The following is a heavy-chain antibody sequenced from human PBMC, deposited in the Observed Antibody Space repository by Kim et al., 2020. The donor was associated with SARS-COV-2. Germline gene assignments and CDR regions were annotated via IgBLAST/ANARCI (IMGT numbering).Heavy chain of an antibody. CDR2: FGTA. D-gene: IGHD3-10*01. Sequence: FGTANYAQKFQGRVTITADESTSTAYMELSSLRSEDTAVYYCARGSLPDYWGQGTLVTVSS. V-gene: IGHV1-69*01. CDR3: ARGSLPDY. J-gene: IGHJ4*02.